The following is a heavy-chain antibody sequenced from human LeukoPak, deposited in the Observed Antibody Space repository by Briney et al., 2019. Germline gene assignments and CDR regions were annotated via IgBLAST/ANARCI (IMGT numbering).Heavy chain of an antibody. CDR3: ARVGPKYCSSTSCYNNWFDP. CDR1: GGSFSGYY. CDR2: INHSGST. Sequence: SETLSLTCAVYGGSFSGYYWSWIRQPPGKGLEWIGEINHSGSTNYNPSLKSRVTISVGTSKNQFSLKLSSVTAADTAVYYCARVGPKYCSSTSCYNNWFDPWGQGTLVTVSS. D-gene: IGHD2-2*02. V-gene: IGHV4-34*01. J-gene: IGHJ5*02.